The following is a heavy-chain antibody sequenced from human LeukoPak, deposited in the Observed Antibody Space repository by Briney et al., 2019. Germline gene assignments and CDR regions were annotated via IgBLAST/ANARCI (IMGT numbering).Heavy chain of an antibody. J-gene: IGHJ4*02. V-gene: IGHV3-7*01. Sequence: PGGSLRLSCAASGFTVNSNYLSWVRQAPGKGLEWVANIKQDGSEKYYVDSVKGRFTISRDNAKNSLYLQMNSLRAEDTAVYYCARDRPYGDYDYWGQGTLVTVSS. D-gene: IGHD4-17*01. CDR1: GFTVNSNY. CDR3: ARDRPYGDYDY. CDR2: IKQDGSEK.